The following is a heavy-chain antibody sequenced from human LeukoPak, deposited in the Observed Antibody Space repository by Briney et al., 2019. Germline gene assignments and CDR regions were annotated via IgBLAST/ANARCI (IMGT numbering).Heavy chain of an antibody. CDR1: GFTFSSYS. CDR3: ARGLAFDYGSGSYYT. D-gene: IGHD3-10*01. J-gene: IGHJ5*02. CDR2: ISSSSSTI. Sequence: PGGSLRLSCAASGFTFSSYSMNWVRQAPGKGLDWVSYISSSSSTIYYADPVKGRSTISRDNAKNPLYLQMNSLRAEDTAVYYCARGLAFDYGSGSYYTWGQGTLVTVSS. V-gene: IGHV3-48*01.